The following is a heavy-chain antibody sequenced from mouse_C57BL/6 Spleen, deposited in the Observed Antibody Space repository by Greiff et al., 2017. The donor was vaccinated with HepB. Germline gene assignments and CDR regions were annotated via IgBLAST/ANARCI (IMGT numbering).Heavy chain of an antibody. Sequence: QVQLQQSGAELVRPGASVKLSCKASGYTFTDYYINWVKQRPGQGLEWIARIYPGSGNTYYNEKFKGKATLTAEKSSSTAYMQLSSLTSEDSAVYFCARAYYSNYGWYFDVWGTGTTVTVSS. D-gene: IGHD2-5*01. CDR1: GYTFTDYY. J-gene: IGHJ1*03. V-gene: IGHV1-76*01. CDR2: IYPGSGNT. CDR3: ARAYYSNYGWYFDV.